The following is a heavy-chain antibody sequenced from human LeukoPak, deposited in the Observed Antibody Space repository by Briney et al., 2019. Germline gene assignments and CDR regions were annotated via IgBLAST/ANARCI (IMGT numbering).Heavy chain of an antibody. CDR1: GGSISSHY. CDR2: IYYSGST. CDR3: ARLVNWGWFDP. D-gene: IGHD7-27*01. Sequence: SETLSLSCTVSGGSISSHYWSWIRQPPGKGLEWIGYIYYSGSTNYNPSLKSRVTISVDTSKNQFSLKLSSVTAADTAVYYCARLVNWGWFDPWGQGTLVTVSS. J-gene: IGHJ5*02. V-gene: IGHV4-59*11.